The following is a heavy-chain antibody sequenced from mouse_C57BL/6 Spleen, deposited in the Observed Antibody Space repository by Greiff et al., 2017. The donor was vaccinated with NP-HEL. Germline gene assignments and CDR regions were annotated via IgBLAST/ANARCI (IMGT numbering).Heavy chain of an antibody. Sequence: EVQLQQPGPELVKPGASVKIPCKASGYTFTDYNMDWVKQSHGKGLEWIGDINPYNGGTIYNQKFKGKATLTVDKSSSTAYMELRSLTSEDTAVYYCARPLTGPLAMGYWGQGTSVTVAS. CDR1: GYTFTDYN. D-gene: IGHD4-1*01. CDR2: INPYNGGT. V-gene: IGHV1-18*01. CDR3: ARPLTGPLAMGY. J-gene: IGHJ4*01.